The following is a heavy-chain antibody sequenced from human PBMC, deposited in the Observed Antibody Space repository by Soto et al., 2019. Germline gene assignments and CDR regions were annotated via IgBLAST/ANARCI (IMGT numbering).Heavy chain of an antibody. Sequence: PGESLKISCKGSGYSFTTYWIGWVRQMPGKGLEWMGIIYPGDSDARYSPSFQGQVTISADKSISTAYLQWSSLKASDTAIYYCARHVYYDVLKKNYWGQGTLVTVSS. CDR3: ARHVYYDVLKKNY. D-gene: IGHD3-9*01. J-gene: IGHJ4*02. CDR1: GYSFTTYW. V-gene: IGHV5-51*01. CDR2: IYPGDSDA.